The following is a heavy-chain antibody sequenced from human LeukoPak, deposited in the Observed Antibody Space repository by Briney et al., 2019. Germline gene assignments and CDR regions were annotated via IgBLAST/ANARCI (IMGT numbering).Heavy chain of an antibody. CDR2: INQHATEK. V-gene: IGHV3-7*03. D-gene: IGHD5-24*01. J-gene: IGHJ4*02. CDR3: AREHPADGFIFDT. Sequence: GGSLRLSCAASGFTFSSFWMSWVRQAPGKGLEWVANINQHATEKYYVDSVKGRFTISRDNAQNSLYLRMNSLRAEDTAIYYCAREHPADGFIFDTRGQGTLVTVSS. CDR1: GFTFSSFW.